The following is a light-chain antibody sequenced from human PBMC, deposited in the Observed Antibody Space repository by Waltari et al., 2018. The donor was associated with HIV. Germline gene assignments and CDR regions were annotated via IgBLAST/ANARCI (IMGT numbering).Light chain of an antibody. CDR3: QAWDSSTVI. CDR1: KLGNEY. Sequence: SYELTQPPSVSVSPGQTASITCSGDKLGNEYAYWYQQRPGQSPVLVIYQDSKRPSGIPERFSGSNAGNTATLTISGTQAMDEADYYGQAWDSSTVIFGTGTKVTVL. V-gene: IGLV3-1*01. J-gene: IGLJ1*01. CDR2: QDS.